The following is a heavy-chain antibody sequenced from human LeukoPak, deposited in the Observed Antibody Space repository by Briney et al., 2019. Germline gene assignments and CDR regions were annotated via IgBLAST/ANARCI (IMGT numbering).Heavy chain of an antibody. Sequence: PSETLSLTCTVSGGSLSSSSDYWGWIRQPPGKGLEWIGSIYYSGSTYYSPSLKSRVTISVDTSKNQFSLKLSSVTAADTAVYYCARHPRVPGVYNWFDPWGQGTLVTVSS. CDR1: GGSLSSSSDY. J-gene: IGHJ5*02. CDR3: ARHPRVPGVYNWFDP. CDR2: IYYSGST. D-gene: IGHD3-10*01. V-gene: IGHV4-39*01.